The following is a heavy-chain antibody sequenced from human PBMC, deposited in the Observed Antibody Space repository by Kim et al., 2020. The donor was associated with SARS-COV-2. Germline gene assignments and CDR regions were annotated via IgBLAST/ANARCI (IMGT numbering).Heavy chain of an antibody. Sequence: SVKVSCKASGGTFSSYAISWVRQAPGQGLEWMGGIIPIFGTANYAQKFQGRVTITADESTSTAYMELSSLRSEDTAVYYCARESDRFEESYNEIYYFDYWGQGTLVTVSS. CDR3: ARESDRFEESYNEIYYFDY. J-gene: IGHJ4*02. V-gene: IGHV1-69*13. CDR1: GGTFSSYA. CDR2: IIPIFGTA. D-gene: IGHD3-10*01.